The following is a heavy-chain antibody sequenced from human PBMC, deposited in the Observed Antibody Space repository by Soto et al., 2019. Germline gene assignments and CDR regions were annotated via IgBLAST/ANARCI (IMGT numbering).Heavy chain of an antibody. CDR2: ISGSGGST. V-gene: IGHV3-23*01. CDR3: AKPYYDFWSGPAGFDP. J-gene: IGHJ5*02. D-gene: IGHD3-3*01. Sequence: GGSLRLSCAASGFTFSSYAMSWVRQAPGKGLDWFSAISGSGGSTYCADSVKGRFTISRDNSKNTLYLQMNSLRAEDTAVYYCAKPYYDFWSGPAGFDPWGQGTLVTVSS. CDR1: GFTFSSYA.